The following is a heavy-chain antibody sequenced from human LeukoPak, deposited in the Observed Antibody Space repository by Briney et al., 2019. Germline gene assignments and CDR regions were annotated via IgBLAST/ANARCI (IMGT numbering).Heavy chain of an antibody. D-gene: IGHD1-26*01. CDR1: GFTFSDAW. Sequence: WGVLRLSCAASGFTFSDAWMSWVRQAPGKGLEWVGRIKSKTDGGTTDYAAPVKGRFTISRDDSKNTLYLQMNSLKTEDTAVYYCTTRGGSFSIFDYWGQGTLVTVSS. CDR2: IKSKTDGGTT. V-gene: IGHV3-15*01. J-gene: IGHJ4*02. CDR3: TTRGGSFSIFDY.